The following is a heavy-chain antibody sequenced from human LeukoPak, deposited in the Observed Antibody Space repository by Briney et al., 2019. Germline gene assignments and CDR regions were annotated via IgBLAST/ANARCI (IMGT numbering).Heavy chain of an antibody. CDR2: IKQDGSEK. Sequence: GGSLRLSCEASGFTFSISGMHWVRQAPGKGLEWVANIKQDGSEKYYVDSVKGRFTISRDNAKNSLYLQMNSLRAEDTAVYYCARVPMAMGGLVDYWGQGTLVTVSS. CDR1: GFTFSISG. V-gene: IGHV3-7*01. D-gene: IGHD3-16*01. CDR3: ARVPMAMGGLVDY. J-gene: IGHJ4*02.